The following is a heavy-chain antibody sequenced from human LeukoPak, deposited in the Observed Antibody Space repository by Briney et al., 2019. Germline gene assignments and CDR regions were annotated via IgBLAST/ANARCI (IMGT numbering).Heavy chain of an antibody. CDR3: ASSYDSSGYFDY. CDR2: IYSGGDT. CDR1: GFTVSSNY. D-gene: IGHD3-22*01. Sequence: GGSLRLSCAASGFTVSSNYMSWVRQAPGKGLEWVSVIYSGGDTYYADSVKGRFTISRDNSKNTLYLQMNSLRAEDTAVYYCASSYDSSGYFDYWGQGTLVTVSS. V-gene: IGHV3-53*01. J-gene: IGHJ4*02.